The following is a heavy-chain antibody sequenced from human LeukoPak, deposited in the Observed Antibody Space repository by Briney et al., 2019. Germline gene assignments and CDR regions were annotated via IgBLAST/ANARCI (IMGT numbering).Heavy chain of an antibody. J-gene: IGHJ4*02. D-gene: IGHD2-21*01. CDR1: EFTFSSHA. CDR2: IKPKTDGETT. CDR3: ITPLPYSAQ. V-gene: IGHV3-15*07. Sequence: GGSLGLSCVASEFTFSSHAMNWVRQAPGKGLEWVGRIKPKTDGETTEYAAPVKDRFSISRDDSKSMMYLQMNSLKTEDTAVYYCITPLPYSAQGGQGTLVTVSS.